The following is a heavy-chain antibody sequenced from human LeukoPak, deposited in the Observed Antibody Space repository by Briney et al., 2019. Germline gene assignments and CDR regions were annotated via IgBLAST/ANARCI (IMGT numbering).Heavy chain of an antibody. Sequence: GASVRVSCKTSGYTFTDYYIHWMRQAPGQGLEWMGWINSNSGGISYAQKFQGRVTLTRDTPARTVFMELNRLTSDDTAVYYCARTSIAAPRADFDYWGQGTVVTVSS. CDR2: INSNSGGI. CDR3: ARTSIAAPRADFDY. J-gene: IGHJ4*02. D-gene: IGHD6-6*01. CDR1: GYTFTDYY. V-gene: IGHV1-2*02.